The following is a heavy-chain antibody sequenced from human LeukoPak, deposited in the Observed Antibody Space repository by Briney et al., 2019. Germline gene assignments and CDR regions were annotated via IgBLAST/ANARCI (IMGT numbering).Heavy chain of an antibody. CDR3: AREPKFWGSGSYPFDY. CDR2: IYTSGST. D-gene: IGHD1-26*01. Sequence: SETLSLTCTVSGGSISSYYWSWIRQPAGKGLEWIGRIYTSGSTNYNPSLKSRVTISVDTSRNQFSLKLSSVTAADTAVYYCAREPKFWGSGSYPFDYWGQGTLVTVSS. CDR1: GGSISSYY. J-gene: IGHJ4*02. V-gene: IGHV4-4*07.